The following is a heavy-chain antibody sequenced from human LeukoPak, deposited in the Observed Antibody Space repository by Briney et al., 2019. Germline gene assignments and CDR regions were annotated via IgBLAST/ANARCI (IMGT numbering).Heavy chain of an antibody. J-gene: IGHJ6*02. CDR3: ARDLEVGYCSSTSCQFYGMDV. CDR2: ISSSSSYI. D-gene: IGHD2-2*01. V-gene: IGHV3-21*01. Sequence: GGSLRLSYAASGFTFSSYSMNWVRQAPGKGLEWVSSISSSSSYIYYADSVKGRFTISRDNAKNSLYLQMNSLRAEDTAVYYCARDLEVGYCSSTSCQFYGMDVWGQGTTVTVSS. CDR1: GFTFSSYS.